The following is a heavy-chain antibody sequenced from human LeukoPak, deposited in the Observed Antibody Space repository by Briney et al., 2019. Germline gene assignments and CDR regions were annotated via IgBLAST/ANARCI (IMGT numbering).Heavy chain of an antibody. D-gene: IGHD1-26*01. CDR3: ARDPGSYFYYYYGMDV. CDR2: INPNSGGT. CDR1: GYTFTGYY. V-gene: IGHV1-2*02. Sequence: GASVKVSCKASGYTFTGYYMHWVRQAPGQGLEWMGWINPNSGGTNYAQKFRGRVTMTRDTSISTAYMELSRLRSDDTAVYYCARDPGSYFYYYYGMDVWGQGTTVTVSS. J-gene: IGHJ6*02.